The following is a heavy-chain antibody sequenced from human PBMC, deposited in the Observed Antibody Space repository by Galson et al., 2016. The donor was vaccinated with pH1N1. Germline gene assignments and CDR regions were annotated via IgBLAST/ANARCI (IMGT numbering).Heavy chain of an antibody. V-gene: IGHV3-64*02. CDR1: GFSFSSYA. J-gene: IGHJ6*02. D-gene: IGHD1-26*01. CDR2: ISNNGGTI. Sequence: SLRLSCAASGFSFSSYAMHWVRQAPGKGLEYVSAISNNGGTIYYADSVKGRFTISRDNSKNTLYLQMGSLRAEDMAVYYCARSFAVGARSYYAMDVWGQGTTVSVSS. CDR3: ARSFAVGARSYYAMDV.